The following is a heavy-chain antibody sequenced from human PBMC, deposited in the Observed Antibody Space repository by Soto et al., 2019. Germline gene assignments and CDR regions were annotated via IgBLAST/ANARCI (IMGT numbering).Heavy chain of an antibody. CDR3: ARWGLVIAAAGTERRGFDS. V-gene: IGHV3-48*01. CDR1: GFTFSSFS. J-gene: IGHJ4*02. Sequence: GGSLRLSCAASGFTFSSFSMNWVRQAPGKGLEWLSYISSSSTTIYYADSVKGRFTISRDNAKNSLYLQVNSLRAEDTAVYYCARWGLVIAAAGTERRGFDSWGQGTLVTVSS. D-gene: IGHD6-13*01. CDR2: ISSSSTTI.